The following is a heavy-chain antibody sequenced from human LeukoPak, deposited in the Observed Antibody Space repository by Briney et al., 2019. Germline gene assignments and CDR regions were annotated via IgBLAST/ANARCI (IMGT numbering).Heavy chain of an antibody. D-gene: IGHD2-2*01. Sequence: GGSLRLSCAVSGITLSNYGMSWVRQAPGKGLEWVAGISGSGGGTNYADSVKGRFTISRDNSKNTLYLQMNSLRAEDTAVYYCAKMPKPLDYWGQGTLVTVSS. J-gene: IGHJ4*02. CDR1: GITLSNYG. V-gene: IGHV3-23*01. CDR2: ISGSGGGT. CDR3: AKMPKPLDY.